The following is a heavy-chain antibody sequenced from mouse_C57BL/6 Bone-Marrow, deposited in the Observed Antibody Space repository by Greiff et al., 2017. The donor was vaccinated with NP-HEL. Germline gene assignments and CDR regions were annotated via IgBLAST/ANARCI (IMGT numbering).Heavy chain of an antibody. Sequence: QVHVKQSGAELARPGASVKLSCKASGYTFTSYGISWVKQRTGQGLEWIGEIYPRSGNTYYNEKFKGKATLTADKSSSTAYMELRSLTSEDSAVYFCAREYYSNYDYFDYWGQGTTLTVSS. CDR2: IYPRSGNT. D-gene: IGHD2-5*01. CDR1: GYTFTSYG. V-gene: IGHV1-81*01. CDR3: AREYYSNYDYFDY. J-gene: IGHJ2*01.